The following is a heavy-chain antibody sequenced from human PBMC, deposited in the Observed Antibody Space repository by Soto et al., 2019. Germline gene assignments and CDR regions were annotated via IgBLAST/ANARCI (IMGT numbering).Heavy chain of an antibody. CDR3: AREIVWYYDFWSGYYIFPREGSYYYYGMDV. V-gene: IGHV7-4-1*01. D-gene: IGHD3-3*01. Sequence: ASVKVSCKASGYTFTSYAMNWVRQAPGQGLEWMGWINTNTGNPTYARGFTGRFVFSLDTSVSTAYLQICSLKAEDTAVYYCAREIVWYYDFWSGYYIFPREGSYYYYGMDVWGQGTTVTAP. CDR1: GYTFTSYA. J-gene: IGHJ6*02. CDR2: INTNTGNP.